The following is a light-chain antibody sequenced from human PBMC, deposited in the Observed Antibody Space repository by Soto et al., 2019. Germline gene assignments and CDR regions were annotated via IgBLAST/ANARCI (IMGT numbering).Light chain of an antibody. CDR2: GAS. V-gene: IGKV3-20*01. J-gene: IGKJ1*01. CDR1: QSVSSSY. CDR3: QQYYET. Sequence: EIVLTQSPGTLSLSPGERATHSCRASQSVSSSYLAWYQQKPGQAPRLLIYGASSRATGIPDRFSGSGSGTDFTLTISRLEPEDFAVYYCQQYYETFGQGTKVEIK.